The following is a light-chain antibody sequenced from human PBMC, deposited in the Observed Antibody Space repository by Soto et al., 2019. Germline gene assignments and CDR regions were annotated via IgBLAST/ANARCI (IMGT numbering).Light chain of an antibody. V-gene: IGKV1-5*03. CDR2: KAS. CDR3: QQYNSHSWT. Sequence: DIQMTQSPSTLSASVGDSVTITCRASQSISNWLAWYQQKPGKAPKFLIYKASNLESGVPSRFSGSGSGTGFTLTISSLQPDDFATYYCQQYNSHSWTFGQGTKVEIK. J-gene: IGKJ1*01. CDR1: QSISNW.